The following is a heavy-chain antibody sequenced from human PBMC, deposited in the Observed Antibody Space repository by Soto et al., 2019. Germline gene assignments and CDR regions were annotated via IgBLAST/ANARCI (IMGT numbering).Heavy chain of an antibody. CDR2: ISYDGSNT. CDR3: AKEGGLSGSYYISSSYYFDY. J-gene: IGHJ4*02. V-gene: IGHV3-30*18. Sequence: QVQLVESGGGVVQPGRSLRLSCVASGFTFSSYGMHWVRQAPGKGLEWVAIISYDGSNTYYADSVKGRFTISRDNSKNTLYLQMNSRGAGDTSVYYCAKEGGLSGSYYISSSYYFDYWGQGTLVTVSS. D-gene: IGHD1-26*01. CDR1: GFTFSSYG.